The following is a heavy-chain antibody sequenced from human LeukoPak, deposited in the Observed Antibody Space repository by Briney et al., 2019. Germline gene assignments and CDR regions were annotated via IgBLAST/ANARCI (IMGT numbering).Heavy chain of an antibody. J-gene: IGHJ4*02. CDR3: AKEWAAVAADY. D-gene: IGHD6-19*01. V-gene: IGHV3-30*02. Sequence: GGSLILSCAASGFTFSNYDMHWVRQAPGKGLEWVAFIRNDGSNKYYVDSVKGRFTISRDNSKNTLYLQMNSLRAEDTAVYYCAKEWAAVAADYWGQGTLVTVSS. CDR1: GFTFSNYD. CDR2: IRNDGSNK.